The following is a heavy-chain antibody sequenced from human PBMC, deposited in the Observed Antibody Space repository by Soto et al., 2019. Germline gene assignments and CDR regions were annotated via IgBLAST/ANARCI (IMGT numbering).Heavy chain of an antibody. D-gene: IGHD3-16*01. CDR1: GFTFSRSA. J-gene: IGHJ5*01. CDR3: ARDIRSSSGGGNYGWFDS. V-gene: IGHV3-23*01. Sequence: GGSLRLSCAASGFTFSRSAMGWVRQAPGKGLEWVSTISSSGRDTYYPDTVRGRFTVSRDKSKSTLYLEMNSLSAEDTALYFCARDIRSSSGGGNYGWFDSWGPGTQVTVSS. CDR2: ISSSGRDT.